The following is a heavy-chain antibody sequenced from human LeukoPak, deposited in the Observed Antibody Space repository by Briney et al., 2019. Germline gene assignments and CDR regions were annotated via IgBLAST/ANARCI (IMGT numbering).Heavy chain of an antibody. J-gene: IGHJ6*03. CDR2: IYSGGST. D-gene: IGHD3-3*01. CDR3: ARDQSDFWSIGYYYMDV. Sequence: PGGSLRLSCAASGFTVSNNYMSWVRQAPGKGLEWVSAIYSGGSTYFADSVKGRFTISRDYSKNTLYLQMNSLRAEDTAVYYCARDQSDFWSIGYYYMDVWGKGTTVTVSS. V-gene: IGHV3-53*01. CDR1: GFTVSNNY.